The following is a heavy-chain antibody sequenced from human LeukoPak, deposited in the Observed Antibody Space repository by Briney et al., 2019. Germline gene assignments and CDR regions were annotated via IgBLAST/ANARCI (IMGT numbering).Heavy chain of an antibody. J-gene: IGHJ4*02. CDR2: INHSGST. CDR1: GGSFSGYY. CDR3: ARGNPYYDYVWGSYRYTRFDY. V-gene: IGHV4-34*01. Sequence: SETLSLTCAVYGGSFSGYYWSWIRQPPGKGLEWIGEINHSGSTNYNPSLKSRVTMSVDTSKNQFSLKLSSVTAADTAVYYCARGNPYYDYVWGSYRYTRFDYWGQGTLVTVSS. D-gene: IGHD3-16*02.